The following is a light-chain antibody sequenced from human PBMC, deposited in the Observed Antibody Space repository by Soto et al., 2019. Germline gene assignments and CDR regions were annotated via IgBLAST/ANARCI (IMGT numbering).Light chain of an antibody. V-gene: IGKV1-13*02. CDR3: QQFNSYPIT. CDR2: DVS. Sequence: AIQLTQSPSSLSASVGDRVTITCRASQDISGALAWYQQKPGKAPKMLIYDVSTLESGVPLRFSGSSSGTDFTLTISSLQPVDFATYYCQQFNSYPITFGQGTRLEIK. CDR1: QDISGA. J-gene: IGKJ5*01.